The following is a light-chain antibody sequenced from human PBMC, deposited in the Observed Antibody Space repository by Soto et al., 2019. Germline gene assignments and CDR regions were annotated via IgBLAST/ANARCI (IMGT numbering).Light chain of an antibody. V-gene: IGKV3-15*01. J-gene: IGKJ1*01. CDR2: GAS. CDR1: QSVGSN. CDR3: QQYNNWPTWK. Sequence: EIVLTQSPGTLSFSPLERATLSFRSSQSVGSNLAWYQQKPGQAPRLLIYGASTRATGIPARFSGSGSETEFTLTISSLQAEDSAVYFCQQYNNWPTWKFGQGTKVDIK.